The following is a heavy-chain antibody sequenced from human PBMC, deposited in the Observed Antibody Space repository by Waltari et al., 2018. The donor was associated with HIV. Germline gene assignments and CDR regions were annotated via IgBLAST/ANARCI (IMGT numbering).Heavy chain of an antibody. J-gene: IGHJ1*01. V-gene: IGHV1-2*02. CDR1: GYTFTAYY. CDR3: ASSSDGGRN. CDR2: INPNNGGT. Sequence: PGASVKVSCKASGYTFTAYYIHWVRQAPGQGLEWMGWINPNNGGTKYAQKFQGRVTMTRDTPMSTAYMEMSSLIADDAAVIYCASSSDGGRNWGQGTLVTVSS.